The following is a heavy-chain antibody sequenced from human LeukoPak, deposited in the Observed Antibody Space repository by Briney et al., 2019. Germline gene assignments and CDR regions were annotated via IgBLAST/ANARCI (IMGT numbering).Heavy chain of an antibody. Sequence: ETLSLTCTVSGGSISSYYWSWIRQPAGKGLEWIGRIYTSGSTNYNPSLKSRVTMSVDTSKNQFSLKLSSVTAADTAVYYCARDLQLWFFGAFDIWGQGTMVTVSS. J-gene: IGHJ3*02. CDR2: IYTSGST. CDR1: GGSISSYY. CDR3: ARDLQLWFFGAFDI. D-gene: IGHD5-18*01. V-gene: IGHV4-4*07.